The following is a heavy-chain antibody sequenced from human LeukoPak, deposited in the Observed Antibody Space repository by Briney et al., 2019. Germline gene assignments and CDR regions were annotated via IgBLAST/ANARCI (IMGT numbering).Heavy chain of an antibody. Sequence: GGSLRLSCAASGFTFSSYWMHWVRHAPGKGLVWVSRINSDGSSTSYADSVKGRFTISRDNAKNTLYLQMNSLRAEDTAVYYCARDPGYCSGGSCYELAPLDAFDIWGQGTMVTVSS. CDR1: GFTFSSYW. CDR2: INSDGSST. CDR3: ARDPGYCSGGSCYELAPLDAFDI. J-gene: IGHJ3*02. V-gene: IGHV3-74*01. D-gene: IGHD2-15*01.